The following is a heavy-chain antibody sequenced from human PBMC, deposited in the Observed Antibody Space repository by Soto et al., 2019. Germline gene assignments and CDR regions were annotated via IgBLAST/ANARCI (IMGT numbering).Heavy chain of an antibody. J-gene: IGHJ6*02. V-gene: IGHV1-18*01. CDR1: GYTFTSYG. CDR3: ARDYDFWSGPPASPNYYGMEV. D-gene: IGHD3-3*01. Sequence: ASVKVSCKASGYTFTSYGISWVRQSPGQGLEWMGWISAYNGNTNYAQKLQGRVTMTTDTSTSTAYMELRSLRSDDTAVYYCARDYDFWSGPPASPNYYGMEVWGQGTTVTVSS. CDR2: ISAYNGNT.